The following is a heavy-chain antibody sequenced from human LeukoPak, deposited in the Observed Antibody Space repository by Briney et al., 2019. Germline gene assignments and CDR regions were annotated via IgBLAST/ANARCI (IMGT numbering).Heavy chain of an antibody. Sequence: PSETLSLTCTASGGSIDGQYWSWIRQPPGKGLEWIGEINHSGSTNYNPSLKSRVTISVDTSKNQFSLKLSSVTAADTAVYYCARGRPYYDILTGPGGPFDYWGQGTLVTVSS. V-gene: IGHV4-34*01. CDR2: INHSGST. CDR1: GGSIDGQY. J-gene: IGHJ4*02. D-gene: IGHD3-9*01. CDR3: ARGRPYYDILTGPGGPFDY.